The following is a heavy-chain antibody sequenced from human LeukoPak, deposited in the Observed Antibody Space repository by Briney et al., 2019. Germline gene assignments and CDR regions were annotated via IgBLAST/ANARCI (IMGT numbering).Heavy chain of an antibody. D-gene: IGHD5-12*01. CDR2: INWNGGST. J-gene: IGHJ4*02. CDR1: GLTFSSHW. V-gene: IGHV3-20*04. Sequence: PGGSLRLSCAASGLTFSSHWMHWVRQAPGKGLEWVSGINWNGGSTGYADSVKGRFTISRDNAKNSLYLQMNSLRAEDTALYYCARLEEYSGYDYFDYWGQGTLVTVSS. CDR3: ARLEEYSGYDYFDY.